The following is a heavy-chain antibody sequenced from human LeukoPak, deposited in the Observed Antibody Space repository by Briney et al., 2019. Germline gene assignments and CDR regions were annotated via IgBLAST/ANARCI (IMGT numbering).Heavy chain of an antibody. CDR2: ISSSSSYI. J-gene: IGHJ4*02. CDR3: AREGSIAARPDYVDY. CDR1: GFTFSGYS. D-gene: IGHD6-6*01. V-gene: IGHV3-21*01. Sequence: GGSLRLSCTASGFTFSGYSMNWVRQAPGKGLEWVSSISSSSSYIYYADSVKGRFTISRGNAKNSLYLQMNSLRAEDTAVYYCAREGSIAARPDYVDYWGQGTLVTVSS.